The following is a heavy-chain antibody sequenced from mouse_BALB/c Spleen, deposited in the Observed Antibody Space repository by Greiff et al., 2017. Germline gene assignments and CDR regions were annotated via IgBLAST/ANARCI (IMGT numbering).Heavy chain of an antibody. D-gene: IGHD2-10*01. J-gene: IGHJ2*01. CDR3: ARKSFYGNYFDY. CDR2: ISTYYGHA. CDR1: GYTFTDYA. V-gene: IGHV1S137*01. Sequence: VQLQQSGAELVRPGVSVKISCKGSGYTFTDYAMHWVKQSHAKSLEWIGVISTYYGHASYNQKFKGKATMTVDKSSSTAYMELARLTSEDSAIYYCARKSFYGNYFDYWGQGTTLTVSS.